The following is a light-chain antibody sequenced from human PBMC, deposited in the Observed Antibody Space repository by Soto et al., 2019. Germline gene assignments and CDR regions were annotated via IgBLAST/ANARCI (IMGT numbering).Light chain of an antibody. V-gene: IGLV3-1*01. CDR3: QAWDSSTVV. CDR1: KLGDKY. J-gene: IGLJ2*01. Sequence: SYELTQPPSVSVSPGQTASITCSGDKLGDKYVCWYQQRPGQSPVLVIYQDRKRPSGIPERFSGSNSGNTATLTISGTQAMGEADYYCQAWDSSTVVFAGGTKLTVL. CDR2: QDR.